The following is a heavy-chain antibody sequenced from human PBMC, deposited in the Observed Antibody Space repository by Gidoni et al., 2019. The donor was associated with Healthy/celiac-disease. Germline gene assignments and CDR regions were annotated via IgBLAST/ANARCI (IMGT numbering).Heavy chain of an antibody. Sequence: QVQLQQWGAGLLKPSETLSLTCAVYGGSFSGYYWSWIRPPPGKGLEWIGEIHHSGSTNYNPSLKSRVTISVDTSKNQFSLKLSSVTAADTAVYYCAREGTLVRGVMRYFQHWGQGTLVTVSS. J-gene: IGHJ1*01. CDR1: GGSFSGYY. CDR2: IHHSGST. D-gene: IGHD3-10*01. CDR3: AREGTLVRGVMRYFQH. V-gene: IGHV4-34*01.